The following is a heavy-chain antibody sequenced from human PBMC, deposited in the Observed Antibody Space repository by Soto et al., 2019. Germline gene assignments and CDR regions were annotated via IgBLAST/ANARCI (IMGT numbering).Heavy chain of an antibody. D-gene: IGHD3-3*01. J-gene: IGHJ4*02. CDR3: LRDIFGVVLFDS. Sequence: PGGSLRLSCSASGFRFSDSAMHWVRQAPGKGPEYVSAISTNGRNTYYADSVKGRFTISRDNSKNTVHLQMSSLRTEETAVYYCLRDIFGVVLFDSWGQGTPVTASS. V-gene: IGHV3-64D*06. CDR2: ISTNGRNT. CDR1: GFRFSDSA.